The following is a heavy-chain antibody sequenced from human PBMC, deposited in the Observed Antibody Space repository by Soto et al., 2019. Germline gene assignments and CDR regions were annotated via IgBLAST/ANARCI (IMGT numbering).Heavy chain of an antibody. CDR2: IIPIFGTA. CDR3: ASTGRVVTLSSGDY. CDR1: GGTFSSYA. D-gene: IGHD2-21*02. J-gene: IGHJ4*02. Sequence: QVQLVQSGAEVKKPGSSVKVSCKASGGTFSSYAISWVRQAPGQGLEWMGGIIPIFGTANYAQKFQGRVTITADESTSTADMELSSLRSEDTAVYYCASTGRVVTLSSGDYWGQGTLVTVSS. V-gene: IGHV1-69*12.